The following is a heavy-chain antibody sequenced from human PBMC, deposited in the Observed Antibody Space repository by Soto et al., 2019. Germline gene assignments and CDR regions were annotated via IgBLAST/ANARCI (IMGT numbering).Heavy chain of an antibody. CDR2: IYYSGST. D-gene: IGHD1-26*01. Sequence: PSETLFLTCTVSGGSISSSSYYWGWIRQPPGKGLEWIGSIYYSGSTYYNPSLKSRVTISVDTSKNQFSLKLSSVTAADTAVYYCARRLLRPLFDYWGQGTLVTVSS. V-gene: IGHV4-39*01. CDR1: GGSISSSSYY. CDR3: ARRLLRPLFDY. J-gene: IGHJ4*02.